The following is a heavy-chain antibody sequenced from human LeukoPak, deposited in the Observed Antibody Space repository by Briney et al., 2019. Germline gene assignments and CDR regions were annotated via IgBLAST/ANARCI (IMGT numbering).Heavy chain of an antibody. V-gene: IGHV1-69*04. D-gene: IGHD6-13*01. CDR2: IIPILGIA. Sequence: SVKVSCKASGGTFSSYAISWVRQAPEQGLVWMGRIIPILGIANYAQKFQGRVTITADKSTSTAYMELSSLRSEDTAVYYCARVVSGQQLDLDWFDPWGQGTLVTVSS. CDR1: GGTFSSYA. J-gene: IGHJ5*02. CDR3: ARVVSGQQLDLDWFDP.